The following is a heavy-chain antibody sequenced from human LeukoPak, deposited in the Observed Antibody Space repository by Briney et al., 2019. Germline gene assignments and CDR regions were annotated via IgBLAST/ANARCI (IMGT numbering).Heavy chain of an antibody. Sequence: SETLSLTCTVSGGSITSYHWGCIRQPPGKALEVMGFIHYSGGSKYNPSLRSRPTISMDSSQNQFSLTLNSATAADTAVYYCARLGTTFDAFDLWGQGTMITVSS. CDR3: ARLGTTFDAFDL. J-gene: IGHJ3*01. D-gene: IGHD1-7*01. CDR2: IHYSGGS. CDR1: GGSITSYH. V-gene: IGHV4-59*13.